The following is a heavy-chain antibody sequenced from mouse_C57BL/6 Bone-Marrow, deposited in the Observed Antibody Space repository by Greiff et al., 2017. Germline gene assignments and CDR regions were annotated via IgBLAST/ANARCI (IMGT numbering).Heavy chain of an antibody. D-gene: IGHD1-1*01. Sequence: QVQLQQSGAELVRPGTSVKMSCKASGYTFTNYWIGWAKQRPGHGLEWIGDIYPGGGYTNHNEKFKGKATLTADKSSSTAYMQFSSLTSEDSAIYYCARRYGSSFDYWGQGTTLTVSS. CDR2: IYPGGGYT. CDR1: GYTFTNYW. V-gene: IGHV1-63*01. J-gene: IGHJ2*01. CDR3: ARRYGSSFDY.